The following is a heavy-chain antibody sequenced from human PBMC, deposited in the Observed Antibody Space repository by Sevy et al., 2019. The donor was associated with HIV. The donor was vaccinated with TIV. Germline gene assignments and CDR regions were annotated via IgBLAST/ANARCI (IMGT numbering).Heavy chain of an antibody. Sequence: GGSLRLSCAASGFTFSSYAMTWVRQAPGKGLEWVSTISGSGGNTYYADSVKGRFTISRDNSKNTLSLQMNSLRAEDTAVYYCATRSITTPETNYFDYWGQGTLVTVSS. CDR3: ATRSITTPETNYFDY. D-gene: IGHD1-1*01. V-gene: IGHV3-23*01. J-gene: IGHJ4*02. CDR2: ISGSGGNT. CDR1: GFTFSSYA.